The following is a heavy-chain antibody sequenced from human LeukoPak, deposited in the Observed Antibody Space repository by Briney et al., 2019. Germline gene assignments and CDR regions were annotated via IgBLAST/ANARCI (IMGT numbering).Heavy chain of an antibody. J-gene: IGHJ4*02. Sequence: GGSLRLSCAASGFTLSSYWMSWVPQAPGKGLEWVGNIKQDGSEKYYVDSVKGRFTISRDNAKNSLYLQMNSLRAEDTAVYYCATRPYSSSWYPHYWGQGTLVTVSS. CDR2: IKQDGSEK. CDR3: ATRPYSSSWYPHY. CDR1: GFTLSSYW. D-gene: IGHD6-13*01. V-gene: IGHV3-7*01.